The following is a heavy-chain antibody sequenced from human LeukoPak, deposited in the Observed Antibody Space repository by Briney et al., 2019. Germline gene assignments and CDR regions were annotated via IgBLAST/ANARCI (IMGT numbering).Heavy chain of an antibody. D-gene: IGHD6-13*01. J-gene: IGHJ4*02. CDR1: EFTFSNYA. V-gene: IGHV3-30*04. CDR3: ATAPLYSSSWYFRGYFDD. CDR2: ISYDGSRK. Sequence: PGGSLRLSCAASEFTFSNYAMHWGRQAPGKGLEWVAVISYDGSRKDYTDSVKGRFTISRDNPRNTLYLQMNSLRAEDTAVYFCATAPLYSSSWYFRGYFDDWGQGTLVTVSS.